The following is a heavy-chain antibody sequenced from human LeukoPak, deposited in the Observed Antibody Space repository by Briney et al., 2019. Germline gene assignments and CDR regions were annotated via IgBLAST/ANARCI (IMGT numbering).Heavy chain of an antibody. D-gene: IGHD3-22*01. J-gene: IGHJ4*02. Sequence: GGSLRLSCAASGFTFSSYAMSWVRQAPGKGLEWVSAISGSGGSTYYADSVKGRFTISRDNSKNTLYLQMNSLRTEDTAVYYCAKSGDSSGYYYQIDYWGQGTLVTVSS. CDR3: AKSGDSSGYYYQIDY. V-gene: IGHV3-23*01. CDR1: GFTFSSYA. CDR2: ISGSGGST.